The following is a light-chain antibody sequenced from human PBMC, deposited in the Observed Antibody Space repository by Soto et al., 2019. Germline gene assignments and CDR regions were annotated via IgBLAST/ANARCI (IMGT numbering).Light chain of an antibody. CDR1: QSVRSN. J-gene: IGKJ5*01. CDR3: QQYGSSPIT. Sequence: EIVMTQSPATLSVSPGESATLSCIASQSVRSNLAWYQQKPGQAPRLLIYGASTRATGIPARFSGSGSGADFTLTISRLEPEDFAVYYRQQYGSSPITFGQGTRLEIK. CDR2: GAS. V-gene: IGKV3-15*01.